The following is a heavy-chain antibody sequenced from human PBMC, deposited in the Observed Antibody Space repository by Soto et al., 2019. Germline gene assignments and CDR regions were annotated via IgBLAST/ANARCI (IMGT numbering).Heavy chain of an antibody. V-gene: IGHV1-69*14. J-gene: IGHJ4*02. CDR3: ARELGSGYDPGDY. D-gene: IGHD5-12*01. CDR2: IIPIFGTT. Sequence: QVQLVQSGAEVKKPGSSVKVSCKTSGDIFSGYSISWVRQAPGQGLEWMGGIIPIFGTTNYAQRFHGRVMITADKSTSTVYMELYSLKSEDTPVYYCARELGSGYDPGDYWGQGTLVTVSS. CDR1: GDIFSGYS.